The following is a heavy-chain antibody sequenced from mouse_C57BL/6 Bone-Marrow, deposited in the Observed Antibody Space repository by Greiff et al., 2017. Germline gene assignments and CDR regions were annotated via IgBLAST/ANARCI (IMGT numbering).Heavy chain of an antibody. V-gene: IGHV1-77*01. CDR1: GYTFTDYY. Sequence: QVQLQQSGAELVKPGASVKISCKASGYTFTDYYINWVKQRPGQGLEWIGKIGPGSGSTYYNERFKGKATLTADKSSSTAYMQLSSLTSEDSAVYFCAIIYYYGSRYFDVWGTGTTVTVSS. J-gene: IGHJ1*03. CDR2: IGPGSGST. CDR3: AIIYYYGSRYFDV. D-gene: IGHD1-1*01.